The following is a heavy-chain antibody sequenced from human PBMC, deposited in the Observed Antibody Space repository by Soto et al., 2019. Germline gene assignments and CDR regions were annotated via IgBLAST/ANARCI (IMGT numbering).Heavy chain of an antibody. J-gene: IGHJ6*02. CDR1: GGTFSSYA. Sequence: QVQLVQSGAEVKKPGSSVKVSCKASGGTFSSYAISWVRQAPGQGLEWMGGIIPIFGTANYAQKFQGRVTITADESTSTAYMELSSLRSEDTAVYYCARENLAARPPTYYYYYGMDVWGQGTTVTVSS. V-gene: IGHV1-69*01. D-gene: IGHD6-6*01. CDR2: IIPIFGTA. CDR3: ARENLAARPPTYYYYYGMDV.